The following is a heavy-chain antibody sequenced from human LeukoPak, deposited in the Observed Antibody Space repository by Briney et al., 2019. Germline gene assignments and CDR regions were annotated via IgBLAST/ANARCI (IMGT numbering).Heavy chain of an antibody. D-gene: IGHD2-2*02. CDR3: ARHRDPDCSSTSCYRDHWFDP. Sequence: SETLSLTCAVYGGSFSGYYWSWIRQPPGKGLEWIGEINHSGSTNYNPSLKSRVTISVDTSKNQFSLKLSSVTAADTAVYYCARHRDPDCSSTSCYRDHWFDPWGQGTLVTVSS. J-gene: IGHJ5*02. CDR2: INHSGST. V-gene: IGHV4-34*01. CDR1: GGSFSGYY.